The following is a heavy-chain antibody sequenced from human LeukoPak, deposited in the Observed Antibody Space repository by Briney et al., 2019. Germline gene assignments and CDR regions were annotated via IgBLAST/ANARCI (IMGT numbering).Heavy chain of an antibody. D-gene: IGHD2-2*02. Sequence: ASVKVSCKASVYTFTNFYIHWVRQAPGQGLEWMGWISAYNGNTNYAQKLQGRVTMTTDTSTSTAYMELRSLRSDDTAVYYCARGPYCSSTSCYTISYYYYYYGMDVWGQGTTVTASS. J-gene: IGHJ6*02. CDR3: ARGPYCSSTSCYTISYYYYYYGMDV. CDR1: VYTFTNFY. CDR2: ISAYNGNT. V-gene: IGHV1-18*04.